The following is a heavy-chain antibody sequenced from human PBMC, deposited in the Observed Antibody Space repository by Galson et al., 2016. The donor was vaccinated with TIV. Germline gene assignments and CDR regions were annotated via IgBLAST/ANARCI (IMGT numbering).Heavy chain of an antibody. CDR1: GLSVKINY. Sequence: SLRLSCAASGLSVKINYMTWVRQAPGKGLEWVSLISDGGKTYYPDSVRGRFTISRDNSKNTLYLQMNSLRREDTAFYYCSRDRVLGATYYYYYYGMDVWGQGTAVSVSS. D-gene: IGHD2-8*02. CDR2: ISDGGKT. V-gene: IGHV3-66*02. J-gene: IGHJ6*02. CDR3: SRDRVLGATYYYYYYGMDV.